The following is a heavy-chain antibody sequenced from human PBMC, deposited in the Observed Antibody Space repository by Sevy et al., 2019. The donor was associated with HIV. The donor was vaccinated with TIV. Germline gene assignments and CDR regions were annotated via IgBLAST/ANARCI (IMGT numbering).Heavy chain of an antibody. CDR2: INPNSGGT. CDR3: VRDMELVDEGTQEFYY. V-gene: IGHV1-2*02. J-gene: IGHJ4*02. D-gene: IGHD1-7*01. CDR1: GYTFTGYY. Sequence: ASVKVSCKASGYTFTGYYMHWVRQAPGQGLEWMGWINPNSGGTNYAQKFQGRVTMTRDTSISTASMELSRLRSDDTALYYCVRDMELVDEGTQEFYYWGQGTLVSVS.